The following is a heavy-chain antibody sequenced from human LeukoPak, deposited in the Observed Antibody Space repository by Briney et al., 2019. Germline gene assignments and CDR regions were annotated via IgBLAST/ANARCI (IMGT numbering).Heavy chain of an antibody. J-gene: IGHJ3*02. CDR2: IHTSGST. CDR1: GGSISSGNYY. D-gene: IGHD7-27*01. CDR3: VRDRAGDSFDI. V-gene: IGHV4-61*02. Sequence: SETLSLTCTVSGGSISSGNYYWTWIRQPAAKGLEWIGRIHTSGSTNYNPSLESRVAISIDMSKNQFSLNWNSVTAADTGVYYCVRDRAGDSFDIWGQGTMVTVSS.